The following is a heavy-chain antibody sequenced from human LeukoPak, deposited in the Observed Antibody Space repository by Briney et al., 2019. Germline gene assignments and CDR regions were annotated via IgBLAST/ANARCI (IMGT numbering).Heavy chain of an antibody. CDR1: GFTFSSYW. CDR2: INIVGSNT. D-gene: IGHD2-2*01. Sequence: PGGSLRLSCAPSGFTFSSYWMHWVRQAPGNGLVWVSRINIVGSNTSYADSVKGRFTISRDNAKNTLYLQMNSLRAEDTAVYSCARAGCSSASGYHWFDPWGQGTLVTVSA. CDR3: ARAGCSSASGYHWFDP. V-gene: IGHV3-74*01. J-gene: IGHJ5*02.